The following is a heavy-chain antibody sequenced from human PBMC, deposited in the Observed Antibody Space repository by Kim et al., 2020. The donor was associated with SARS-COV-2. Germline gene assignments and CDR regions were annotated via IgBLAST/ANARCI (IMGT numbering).Heavy chain of an antibody. J-gene: IGHJ4*02. Sequence: SETLSLTCAVYGGSFSGYYWSWIRQPPGKGLEWIGEINHSGSTNYNPSLKSRVTISVDTSKNQFSLKLSSVTAADTAVYYCARDLHYYGSGSYLLGMGYWGQGTLVTVSS. D-gene: IGHD3-10*01. V-gene: IGHV4-34*01. CDR1: GGSFSGYY. CDR2: INHSGST. CDR3: ARDLHYYGSGSYLLGMGY.